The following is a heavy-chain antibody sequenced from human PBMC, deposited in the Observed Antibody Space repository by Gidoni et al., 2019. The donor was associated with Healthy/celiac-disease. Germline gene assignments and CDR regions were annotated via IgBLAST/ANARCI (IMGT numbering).Heavy chain of an antibody. CDR2: ISYDGSNK. CDR3: ARDGVLRYFDWLLSHMDV. Sequence: QVQLVESGGGVVQPGRSLRPSCAASGFTFSSYAMHWVRQAPGKGLEWVAVISYDGSNKYYADSVKGRFTISRDNSKNTLYLQMNSLRAEDTAVYYCARDGVLRYFDWLLSHMDVWGKGTTVTVSS. D-gene: IGHD3-9*01. V-gene: IGHV3-30-3*01. CDR1: GFTFSSYA. J-gene: IGHJ6*03.